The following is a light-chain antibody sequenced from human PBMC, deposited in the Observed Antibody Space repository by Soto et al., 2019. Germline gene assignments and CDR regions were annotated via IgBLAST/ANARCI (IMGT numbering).Light chain of an antibody. J-gene: IGLJ1*01. CDR2: DVS. V-gene: IGLV2-11*01. CDR1: SSDVGGYNY. CDR3: CSYAGSYTYV. Sequence: QSALTQPRSVSGTPGQSFTISCTGTSSDVGGYNYVSWYQQHPDKAPKLMIYDVSKRPSGVPDRFSGSKSGNTASLTISGLQAEDEADYYCCSYAGSYTYVFVTGTKVTVL.